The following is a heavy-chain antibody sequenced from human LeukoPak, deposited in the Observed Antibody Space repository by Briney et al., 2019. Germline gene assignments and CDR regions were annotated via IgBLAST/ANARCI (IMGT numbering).Heavy chain of an antibody. CDR1: GFTFSSYG. J-gene: IGHJ6*03. Sequence: GGSLRLSCAASGFTFSSYGMSWVRQAPGKGLEWVSAISGSGGSTYYADSVKGRFTISRDNSKNTLYLQMNSLRAEDTAVYYCAKARGYYDYYYYMDVWGKGTTVTVSS. CDR2: ISGSGGST. CDR3: AKARGYYDYYYYMDV. D-gene: IGHD6-25*01. V-gene: IGHV3-23*01.